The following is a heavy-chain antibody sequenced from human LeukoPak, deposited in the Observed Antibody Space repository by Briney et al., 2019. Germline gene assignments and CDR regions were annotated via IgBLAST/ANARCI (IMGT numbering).Heavy chain of an antibody. D-gene: IGHD4-17*01. Sequence: GGTLRLSCAASGFTFSNYAMSWVRQAPGRGPEWVSAIGSSGDRTYYADSVKGRFTIFRDNSKNTLYLQMNSLRAEDTAIYYCAKDVDYGDYVVYWGQGTLVTVSS. CDR2: IGSSGDRT. CDR3: AKDVDYGDYVVY. J-gene: IGHJ4*02. V-gene: IGHV3-23*01. CDR1: GFTFSNYA.